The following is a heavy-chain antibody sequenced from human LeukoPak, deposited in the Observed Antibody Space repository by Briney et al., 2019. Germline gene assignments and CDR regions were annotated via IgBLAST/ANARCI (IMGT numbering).Heavy chain of an antibody. V-gene: IGHV6-1*01. J-gene: IGHJ6*04. CDR2: TYYRSKWYN. D-gene: IGHD6-19*01. CDR1: GDSVSSNSAA. CDR3: ARLGMGSGWLGADYYYYGMDV. Sequence: SQTLSLTCAISGDSVSSNSAAWNWIRQSPSRGLEWLGRTYYRSKWYNDYAVSVKSRITINPDTSKNQFSLQLNSVSPEETAVYYCARLGMGSGWLGADYYYYGMDVWGKGTTVTVSS.